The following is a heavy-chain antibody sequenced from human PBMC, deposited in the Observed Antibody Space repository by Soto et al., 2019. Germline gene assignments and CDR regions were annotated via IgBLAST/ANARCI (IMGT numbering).Heavy chain of an antibody. D-gene: IGHD1-7*01. CDR3: ARGSGTHKTKNYYFDY. CDR2: ISAYNGNT. V-gene: IGHV1-18*04. J-gene: IGHJ4*02. Sequence: ASVKVSCKASGYTFTSYYMHWVRQAPGQGLEWMGWISAYNGNTNYAQKLQGRVTMTTDTSTSTAYMELRSLRSDDTAVYYCARGSGTHKTKNYYFDYWGQGTLVTVSS. CDR1: GYTFTSYY.